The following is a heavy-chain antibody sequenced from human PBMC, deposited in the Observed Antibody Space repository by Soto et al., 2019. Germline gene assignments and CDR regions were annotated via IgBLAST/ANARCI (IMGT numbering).Heavy chain of an antibody. J-gene: IGHJ6*02. V-gene: IGHV3-21*01. Sequence: GGSLRLSCAASGFTFNTYSMTWVRQAPGQGLEWVSSISNTGAHIYYADSVRGRFTTSRDNAKNSLYLQMNSLTAEDTAVYYCVRERQFVRDFYYGMDVWGRGTTVTVSS. D-gene: IGHD6-6*01. CDR2: ISNTGAHI. CDR1: GFTFNTYS. CDR3: VRERQFVRDFYYGMDV.